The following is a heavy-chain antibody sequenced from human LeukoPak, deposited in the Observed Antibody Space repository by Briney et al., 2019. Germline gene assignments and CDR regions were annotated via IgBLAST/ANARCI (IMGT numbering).Heavy chain of an antibody. CDR3: TQGVWYYFDN. V-gene: IGHV4-59*07. Sequence: SDTLSLTCTASGGSISSHYWSWIRQPPGQGLEWIGYMFYSGTTNYNPSLKSRVTISVDTSKKRFSLKLSSETAADTAVYYCTQGVWYYFDNWGQGTLVTVSS. D-gene: IGHD2-21*01. CDR1: GGSISSHY. J-gene: IGHJ4*02. CDR2: MFYSGTT.